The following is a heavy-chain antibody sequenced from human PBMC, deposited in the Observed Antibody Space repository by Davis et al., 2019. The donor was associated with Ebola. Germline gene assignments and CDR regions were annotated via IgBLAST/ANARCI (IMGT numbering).Heavy chain of an antibody. CDR1: GFTFSSYA. J-gene: IGHJ5*02. CDR3: VKDMYKGTIFGVGPNWFDP. CDR2: ISSNGGST. Sequence: PGGSLRLSCSASGFTFSSYAMHWVRQAPGKGLEYVSAISSNGGSTYYADSVKGRFTISRDNSKNTLYLQMSSLRAEDTAVYYCVKDMYKGTIFGVGPNWFDPWGQGTLVTVSS. D-gene: IGHD3-3*01. V-gene: IGHV3-64D*08.